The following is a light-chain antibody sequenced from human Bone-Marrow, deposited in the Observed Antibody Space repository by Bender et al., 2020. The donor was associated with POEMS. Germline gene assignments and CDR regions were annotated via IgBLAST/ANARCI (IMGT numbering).Light chain of an antibody. CDR1: KLGDRY. Sequence: SYEMTQPPSVSVSPGQTVSITCSGDKLGDRYVSWYQQKSGQSPVVVIYEDNKRPSGIPDRFSGSNSGSTATLTIGGTQAMDEADYYCQAWDTSGTYVFGSGTRVTIL. CDR2: EDN. J-gene: IGLJ1*01. CDR3: QAWDTSGTYV. V-gene: IGLV3-1*01.